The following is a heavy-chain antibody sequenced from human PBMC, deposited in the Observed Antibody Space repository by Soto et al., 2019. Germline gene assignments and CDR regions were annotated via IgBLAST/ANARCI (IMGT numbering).Heavy chain of an antibody. V-gene: IGHV4-39*01. J-gene: IGHJ4*02. Sequence: PLETLPLTCTFSGCSSSSSSYYLGWIRQPPGKGLEWIGSIYYSGSTYYNPSLKSRVTICVDTSKNQFSLKLSSVTAADTAVYYCARRRIAVAGTGFDYWGQGTLVTVSS. D-gene: IGHD6-19*01. CDR2: IYYSGST. CDR1: GCSSSSSSYY. CDR3: ARRRIAVAGTGFDY.